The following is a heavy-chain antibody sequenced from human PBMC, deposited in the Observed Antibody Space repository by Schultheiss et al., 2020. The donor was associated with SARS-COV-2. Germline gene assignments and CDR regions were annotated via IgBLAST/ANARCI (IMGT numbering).Heavy chain of an antibody. CDR2: INPNSGGT. Sequence: ASVKVSCKASGYTFTSYYMHWVRQAPGQGLEWMGWINPNSGGTNYAQKFQGRVTMTRDTSISTAYMELSRLRSDDTAVYYCARDPGDAEYSYGLHDYWGQGTLVTVSS. CDR3: ARDPGDAEYSYGLHDY. D-gene: IGHD5-18*01. CDR1: GYTFTSYY. J-gene: IGHJ4*02. V-gene: IGHV1-2*02.